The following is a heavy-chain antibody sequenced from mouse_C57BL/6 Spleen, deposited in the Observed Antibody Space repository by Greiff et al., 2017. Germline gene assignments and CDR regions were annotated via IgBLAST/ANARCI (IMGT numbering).Heavy chain of an antibody. J-gene: IGHJ3*01. Sequence: DVQLVESGGGLVQPGGSMKLSCVASGFTFSNYWMNWVRQSPEKGLEWVAQIRLKSDNYATHYAESVKGRFTISRDDSKSSVYLQMNNLRAEDTGIYYCTGYDFAWFAYWGQGTLVTVSA. CDR3: TGYDFAWFAY. V-gene: IGHV6-3*01. CDR1: GFTFSNYW. CDR2: IRLKSDNYAT. D-gene: IGHD2-4*01.